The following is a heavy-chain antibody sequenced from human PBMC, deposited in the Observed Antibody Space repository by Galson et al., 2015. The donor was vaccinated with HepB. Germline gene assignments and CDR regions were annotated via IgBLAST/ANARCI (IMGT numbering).Heavy chain of an antibody. J-gene: IGHJ4*02. CDR2: INAGSGDT. Sequence: SVKVSCKASGYTFTNYAVHWVRQAPGQRLDWMGWINAGSGDTEYSQKFQSRVTITSDTSASTAYMELSSLRSEDTAVFYCARGDEITSLSFDYWGQGTLVTVSS. CDR1: GYTFTNYA. V-gene: IGHV1-3*01. CDR3: ARGDEITSLSFDY. D-gene: IGHD2-2*01.